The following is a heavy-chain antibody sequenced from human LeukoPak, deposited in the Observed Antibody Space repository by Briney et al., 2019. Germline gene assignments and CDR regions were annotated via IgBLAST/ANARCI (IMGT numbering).Heavy chain of an antibody. Sequence: SETLSLTCAVYGGSFSGYYWSWIRQPPGKGLEWIGEISHSGSTNYNPSLKSRVTISVDTSKNQFSLKLSSVTAADTAVYYCARDIVVVPAAIRGRWFDPWGQGTLVTVSS. CDR3: ARDIVVVPAAIRGRWFDP. CDR2: ISHSGST. J-gene: IGHJ5*02. D-gene: IGHD2-2*01. CDR1: GGSFSGYY. V-gene: IGHV4-34*01.